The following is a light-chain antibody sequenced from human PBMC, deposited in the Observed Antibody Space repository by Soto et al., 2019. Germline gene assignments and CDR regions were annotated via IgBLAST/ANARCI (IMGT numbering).Light chain of an antibody. CDR2: GAS. V-gene: IGKV3D-15*01. CDR3: QHYKSYSPWT. Sequence: EIQMTQSPATLSVSTGERATLSCRASQSVGSNLAWYQQKPGQAPRLLIYGASNRATGIPDRFSGSGSGTEFTLTISSLQPDDFATYYCQHYKSYSPWTFGQGTKVDIK. CDR1: QSVGSN. J-gene: IGKJ1*01.